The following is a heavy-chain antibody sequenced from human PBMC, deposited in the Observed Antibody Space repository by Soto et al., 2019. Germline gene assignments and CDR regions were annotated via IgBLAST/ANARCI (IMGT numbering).Heavy chain of an antibody. D-gene: IGHD5-12*01. CDR2: ISAYNGNT. Sequence: QVQLVQSGAEVKKPGASVKVSCKASGYTFTSYGISWVRQAPGQGLEWMGWISAYNGNTNYAQKLQGRVTMTTDASTSTAYMELRSLRSDDTAVYYCARVVYSGYDYRAVGVDDYWGQGTLVTVSS. V-gene: IGHV1-18*01. CDR1: GYTFTSYG. CDR3: ARVVYSGYDYRAVGVDDY. J-gene: IGHJ4*02.